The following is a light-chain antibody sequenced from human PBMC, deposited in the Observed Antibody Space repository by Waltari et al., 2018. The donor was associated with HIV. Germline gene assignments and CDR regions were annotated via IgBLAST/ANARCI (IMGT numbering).Light chain of an antibody. CDR1: GIETAS. Sequence: ATLTCERRGIETASVHWYQHKSGQAPKVVIFNDSRRPSGTPDRFFGTNSGNTATLTINRVEAGDEADYYCQVWGSKSDIIFGGGTKLTV. J-gene: IGLJ2*01. V-gene: IGLV3-21*04. CDR2: NDS. CDR3: QVWGSKSDII.